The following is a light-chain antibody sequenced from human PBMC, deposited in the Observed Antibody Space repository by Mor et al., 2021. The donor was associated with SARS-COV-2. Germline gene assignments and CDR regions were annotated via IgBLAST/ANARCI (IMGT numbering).Light chain of an antibody. CDR3: HQYGRSPPFT. V-gene: IGKV3-20*01. Sequence: SRATGNPDRFSGSGSGTDFTLTIRRLEPEDFAVYYCHQYGRSPPFTFGTVTKVDI. J-gene: IGKJ3*01.